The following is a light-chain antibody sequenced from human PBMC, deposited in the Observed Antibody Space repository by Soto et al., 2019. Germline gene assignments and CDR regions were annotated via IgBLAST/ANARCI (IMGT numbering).Light chain of an antibody. V-gene: IGKV1-27*01. Sequence: DIQMTQSPSSLSASVGDRVTITCRASQGIRNYLAWYQQKPGKVPKLLIYAASTLQSGVPFRFSGSGSGTDFTLTISSLQPEDVATYYCQKYNSAPLFGQGTRLEIK. CDR3: QKYNSAPL. CDR2: AAS. J-gene: IGKJ5*01. CDR1: QGIRNY.